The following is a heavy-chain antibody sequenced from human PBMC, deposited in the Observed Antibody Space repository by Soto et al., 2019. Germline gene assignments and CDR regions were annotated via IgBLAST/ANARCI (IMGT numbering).Heavy chain of an antibody. CDR1: GFTFSSYG. CDR2: ISYDGSNK. CDR3: AQPADSSGYLVVY. Sequence: QVQLVESGGGVVQPGRSLRLSCAASGFTFSSYGMHWVRQAPGKGLEWVAAISYDGSNKYYADSVKGRFTIYRDNSKNTLYLQMNSLRAEDTAVYYCAQPADSSGYLVVYWGQGTLVTFSS. J-gene: IGHJ4*02. D-gene: IGHD3-22*01. V-gene: IGHV3-30*03.